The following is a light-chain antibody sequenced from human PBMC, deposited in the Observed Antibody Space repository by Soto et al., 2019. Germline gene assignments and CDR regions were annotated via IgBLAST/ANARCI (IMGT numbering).Light chain of an antibody. CDR2: EVS. V-gene: IGLV2-14*01. J-gene: IGLJ2*01. CDR1: SSVVGGYNY. CDR3: SSYTSSSTLV. Sequence: SALTQPASVSGSPGQSITISCTGTSSVVGGYNYVSWYQQHPGKAPKLMIYEVSNRPSGVSNRFSGSKSGNTASLTISGLQAEDEADYYFSSYTSSSTLVFGGGTQLTVL.